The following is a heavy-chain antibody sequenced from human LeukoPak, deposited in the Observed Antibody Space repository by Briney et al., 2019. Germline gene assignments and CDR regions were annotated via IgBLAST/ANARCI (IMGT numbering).Heavy chain of an antibody. Sequence: ASVKVSCKASGYTSTSYGISWVRQAPGQGLEWMGWISGYNGNTNYAQKFQGRVTMTTDTSTNTAYMELRSLRSDDTAVYYCTREATGYSWFDPWGQGTLVTVSS. J-gene: IGHJ5*02. CDR3: TREATGYSWFDP. V-gene: IGHV1-18*01. D-gene: IGHD3-9*01. CDR1: GYTSTSYG. CDR2: ISGYNGNT.